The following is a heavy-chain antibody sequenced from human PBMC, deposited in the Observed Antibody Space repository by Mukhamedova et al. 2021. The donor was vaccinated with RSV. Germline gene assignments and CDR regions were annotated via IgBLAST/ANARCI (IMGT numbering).Heavy chain of an antibody. V-gene: IGHV1-18*01. D-gene: IGHD3-9*01. CDR2: ISAHNGNT. J-gene: IGHJ6*02. CDR3: ARVDYDILTGYYLGGYYGMFV. Sequence: VRQAPGQGLEWMGWISAHNGNTDYAQKFQGRVTMTTDTSTSTAYMELRSLRSDDTAVYYCARVDYDILTGYYLGGYYGMFVWGQG.